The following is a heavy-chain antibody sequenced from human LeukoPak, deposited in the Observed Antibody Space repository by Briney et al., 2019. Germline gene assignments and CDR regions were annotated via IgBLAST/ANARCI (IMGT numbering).Heavy chain of an antibody. CDR2: ISYDGSNK. V-gene: IGHV3-30-3*01. CDR3: ARSFGYGYYFDY. CDR1: GFTFSDYY. Sequence: GGSLRLSCAASGFTFSDYYINWIRQAPGKGLEWVAVISYDGSNKYYADSVKGRFTISRDNSKNTLYLQMNSLRAEDTAVYYCARSFGYGYYFDYWGQGTLVTVSS. J-gene: IGHJ4*02. D-gene: IGHD5-18*01.